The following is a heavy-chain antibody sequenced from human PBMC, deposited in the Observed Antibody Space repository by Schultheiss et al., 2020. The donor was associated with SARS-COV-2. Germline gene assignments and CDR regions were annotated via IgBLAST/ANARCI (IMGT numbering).Heavy chain of an antibody. Sequence: GGSLRLSCAASGFTFSSYWMNWVRQAPGKGLEWVSYISSSSSTIYYADSVKGRFTISRDNAKNSLYLQMNSLRAEDTAVYYCARGSANLGDAFDIWGQGTMVTVSS. V-gene: IGHV3-48*01. D-gene: IGHD4/OR15-4a*01. CDR2: ISSSSSTI. J-gene: IGHJ3*02. CDR3: ARGSANLGDAFDI. CDR1: GFTFSSYW.